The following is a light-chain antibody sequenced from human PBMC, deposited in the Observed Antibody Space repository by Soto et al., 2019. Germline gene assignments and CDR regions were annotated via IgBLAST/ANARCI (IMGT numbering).Light chain of an antibody. CDR3: CSYAGSRTFV. CDR1: SSDVGAYNL. V-gene: IGLV2-23*01. CDR2: EGS. J-gene: IGLJ3*02. Sequence: QPALTQPASVSGSPEQSITISCTGTSSDVGAYNLVSWYQQHPGKAPRLIIYEGSKRPSGISHRFSGSKSDNTASLTISGLRAEDEAHYHCCSYAGSRTFVFGGGTQLTVL.